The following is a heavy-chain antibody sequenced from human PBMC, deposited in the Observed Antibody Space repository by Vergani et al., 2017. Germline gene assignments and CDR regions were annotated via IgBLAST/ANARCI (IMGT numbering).Heavy chain of an antibody. CDR3: ARQGEGVRAFDI. D-gene: IGHD3-16*01. CDR1: GGSSSSSPYY. V-gene: IGHV4-39*01. J-gene: IGHJ3*02. Sequence: QLQLHESGPGLVKPSETLSLTCTVSGGSSSSSPYYWGWIRQPPGKGLEWIGTFYYSGTPYYNPSLKSRVTISVDTSKNQFSLKLTSVTASDTALYYGARQGEGVRAFDIWGQGTMVTVSS. CDR2: FYYSGTP.